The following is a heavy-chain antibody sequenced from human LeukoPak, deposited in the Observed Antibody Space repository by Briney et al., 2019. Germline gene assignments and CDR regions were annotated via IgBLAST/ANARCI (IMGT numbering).Heavy chain of an antibody. J-gene: IGHJ4*02. CDR1: DDSISRRGYY. Sequence: SEALSLTCSVSDDSISRRGYYWSWIRQRPGMGLEWMGYIYYNGRSGNTYYNLALKSRVTMSIDTGEKHCSLRLTSVTAADTAVYYCANSLPTVSTRNYFDYWGQGTLVIVSP. CDR2: IYYNGRSGNT. D-gene: IGHD5/OR15-5a*01. V-gene: IGHV4-31*03. CDR3: ANSLPTVSTRNYFDY.